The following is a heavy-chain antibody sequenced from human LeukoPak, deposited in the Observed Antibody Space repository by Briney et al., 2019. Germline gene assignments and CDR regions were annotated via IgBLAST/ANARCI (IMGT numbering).Heavy chain of an antibody. CDR1: GYTFTSYD. J-gene: IGHJ4*02. V-gene: IGHV1-8*03. D-gene: IGHD3-22*01. CDR2: MNPNSGNT. Sequence: ASVKVSCKASGYTFTSYDINWVRQATGQGLEWMGWMNPNSGNTGYAQKFQGRVTITRNTSISTAYMELSSLRSEDTAVYYCATVSPAYYYDSSGPSRGVHFDYWGQGTLVTVSS. CDR3: ATVSPAYYYDSSGPSRGVHFDY.